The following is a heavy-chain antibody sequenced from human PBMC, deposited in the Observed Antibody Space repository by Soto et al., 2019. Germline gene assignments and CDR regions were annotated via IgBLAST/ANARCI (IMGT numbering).Heavy chain of an antibody. D-gene: IGHD2-2*01. CDR3: ARGKKLVLPGATPTYYYDGMDV. CDR2: ISGYNDNT. J-gene: IGHJ6*02. Sequence: ASVKVSCKTSGYTFRNYGISWVRQAPGQGLEGMGWISGYNDNTNYAQRLQGRVTLTTDTSTYTGYMELRSLRSDDTAVYYCARGKKLVLPGATPTYYYDGMDVWGQGTTVTGSS. V-gene: IGHV1-18*01. CDR1: GYTFRNYG.